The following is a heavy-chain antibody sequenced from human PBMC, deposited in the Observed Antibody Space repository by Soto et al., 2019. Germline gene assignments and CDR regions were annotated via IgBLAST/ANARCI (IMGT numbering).Heavy chain of an antibody. V-gene: IGHV3-9*01. D-gene: IGHD2-2*01. J-gene: IGHJ4*03. CDR1: GFTFVDYA. CDR2: ISWDGGYK. Sequence: VQLVESGGGLVQPGRSLRLSCAASGFTFVDYAMHWVRQATGQGLEWVSGISWDGGYKGYADSVNGRFTISRDNAKKCLYLEMNSLRVEDKALYYCKKDEGYCSSISCKDDFDYCGQGTMVTGS. CDR3: KKDEGYCSSISCKDDFDY.